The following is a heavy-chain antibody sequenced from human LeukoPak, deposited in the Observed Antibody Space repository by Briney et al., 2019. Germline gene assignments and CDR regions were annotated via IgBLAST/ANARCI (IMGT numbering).Heavy chain of an antibody. J-gene: IGHJ3*02. Sequence: PGGSLRLSCAASGFTFSSYSMNWVRQAPGKGLEWVSAISGSGGSTYYADSVKGRFTISRDNSKNTLYLQMNSLRAEDTAVYYCAKDSTEVTTHAFDIWGQGTMVTVSS. CDR1: GFTFSSYS. V-gene: IGHV3-23*01. CDR3: AKDSTEVTTHAFDI. CDR2: ISGSGGST. D-gene: IGHD4-17*01.